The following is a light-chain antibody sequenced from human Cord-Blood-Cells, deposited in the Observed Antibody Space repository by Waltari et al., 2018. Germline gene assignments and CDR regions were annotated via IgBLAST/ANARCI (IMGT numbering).Light chain of an antibody. CDR2: DAS. Sequence: EIVLTQSPATLSLSPGERATLSCRARQSVSSYLAWYQQKPGQAPRLRIYDASNRATGIPARFSGSGSGTDFTLTISSLEPEDFAVYYCQQRSNWPPLTFGGGTKVEIK. J-gene: IGKJ4*01. V-gene: IGKV3-11*01. CDR1: QSVSSY. CDR3: QQRSNWPPLT.